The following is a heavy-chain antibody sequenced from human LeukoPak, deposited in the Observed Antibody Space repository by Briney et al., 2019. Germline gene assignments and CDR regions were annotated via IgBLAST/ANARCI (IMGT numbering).Heavy chain of an antibody. CDR2: IIPIFGTA. V-gene: IGHV1-69*13. J-gene: IGHJ4*02. CDR1: GYTVTSYG. D-gene: IGHD5-18*01. Sequence: SVKVSCKASGYTVTSYGISWVRQAPGQGLEWMGGIIPIFGTANYAQKFQGRVTITADESTSTAYMELSSLRSEDTAVYYCARDLVSYGYAYWVQGTLVTVSS. CDR3: ARDLVSYGYAY.